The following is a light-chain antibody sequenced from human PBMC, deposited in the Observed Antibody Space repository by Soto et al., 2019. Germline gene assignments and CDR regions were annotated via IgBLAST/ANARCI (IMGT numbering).Light chain of an antibody. V-gene: IGKV1-12*01. CDR3: QQRSNWPPYT. Sequence: DIQMTQSPSSVSASVGDRVTITCRASQAIDSGLAWYQQKPGEAPKLLIFTGSLLHSGVPPRFSGSGSGTDFTLTISSLQPEDFAVYYCQQRSNWPPYTFGQGTKLEIK. J-gene: IGKJ2*01. CDR1: QAIDSG. CDR2: TGS.